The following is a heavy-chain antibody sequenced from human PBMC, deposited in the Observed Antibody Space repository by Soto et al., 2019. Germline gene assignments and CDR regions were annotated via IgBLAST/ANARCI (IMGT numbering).Heavy chain of an antibody. Sequence: PQTLSLTCGVYGGSFRNYYSIWVRQPPGKGLEWTGEVNHSGEATYNPSLQSRITISLNTSNNQFSLKMTSVTAADTAMYFCTRAERFPRYWFDPWGQGTQVTVSS. CDR1: GGSFRNYY. CDR3: TRAERFPRYWFDP. J-gene: IGHJ5*02. D-gene: IGHD3-10*01. CDR2: VNHSGEA. V-gene: IGHV4-34*01.